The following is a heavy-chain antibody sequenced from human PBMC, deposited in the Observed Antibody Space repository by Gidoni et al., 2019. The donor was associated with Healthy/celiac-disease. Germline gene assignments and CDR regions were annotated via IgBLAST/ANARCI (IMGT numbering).Heavy chain of an antibody. V-gene: IGHV5-51*01. CDR2: IYPGDSDT. D-gene: IGHD3-10*01. CDR3: ARRAVRGVNAYEEGTPYYYYYGMDV. Sequence: EVQLVQSGAEVKKPGESLKISCKGSGYSFTSYWIGWVRQMPGKGLEWMGIIYPGDSDTRYSPSFQGQVTISADKSISTAYLQWSSLKASDTAMYYCARRAVRGVNAYEEGTPYYYYYGMDVWGQGTTVTVSS. J-gene: IGHJ6*02. CDR1: GYSFTSYW.